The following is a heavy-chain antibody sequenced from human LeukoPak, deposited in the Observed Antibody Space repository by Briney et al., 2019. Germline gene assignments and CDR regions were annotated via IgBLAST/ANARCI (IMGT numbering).Heavy chain of an antibody. CDR3: TTDGVGVEGATYDN. D-gene: IGHD1-26*01. CDR1: GFTFINAW. Sequence: GGSLRLSCAATGFTFINAWMAWVRQAPGKGLEWVGRIKAKAHGGTIEYAAPVKGRFTISRDDSKNTLYLQMNSLKTEDTAVYYCTTDGVGVEGATYDNWGQGTLVSVSS. V-gene: IGHV3-15*01. J-gene: IGHJ4*02. CDR2: IKAKAHGGTI.